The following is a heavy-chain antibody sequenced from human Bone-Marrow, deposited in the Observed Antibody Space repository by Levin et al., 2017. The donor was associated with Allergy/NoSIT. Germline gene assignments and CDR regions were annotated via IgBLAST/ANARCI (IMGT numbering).Heavy chain of an antibody. V-gene: IGHV3-23*01. CDR1: GFTFSSYA. D-gene: IGHD6-13*01. CDR2: ISGSGGST. J-gene: IGHJ4*02. CDR3: AKVKSPYILYSSSWNSNFDY. Sequence: GGSLRLSCAASGFTFSSYAMSWVRQAPGKGLEWVSAISGSGGSTYYADSVKGRFTISRDNSKNTLYLQMNSLRAEDTAVYYCAKVKSPYILYSSSWNSNFDYWGQGTLVTVSS.